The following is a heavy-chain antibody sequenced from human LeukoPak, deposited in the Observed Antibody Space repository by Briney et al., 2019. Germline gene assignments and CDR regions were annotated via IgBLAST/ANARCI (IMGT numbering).Heavy chain of an antibody. CDR3: ARSPLSSSWYYFDY. D-gene: IGHD6-13*01. CDR2: MNPNSGNT. Sequence: GASVKVSCKASGYTFTSYDINWVRQATGQGLEWMGWMNPNSGNTGYAQKFQGRVTMTRNTSISTAYMELSCLRSEDTAVYYCARSPLSSSWYYFDYWGQGTLVTVSS. J-gene: IGHJ4*02. CDR1: GYTFTSYD. V-gene: IGHV1-8*01.